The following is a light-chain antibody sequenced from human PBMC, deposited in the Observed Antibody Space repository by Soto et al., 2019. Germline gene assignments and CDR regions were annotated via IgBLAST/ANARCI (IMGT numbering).Light chain of an antibody. J-gene: IGKJ4*01. Sequence: EIVLTQSPATLSLSPGERATLSCRASQSISSHLAWYQQKPCQSPRLLIYGASNRATGIPARFSGSGSGTDFTLTISSLEPEDFAVYDCQQRINWPLTFGGGTKVEIK. CDR1: QSISSH. CDR3: QQRINWPLT. CDR2: GAS. V-gene: IGKV3-11*01.